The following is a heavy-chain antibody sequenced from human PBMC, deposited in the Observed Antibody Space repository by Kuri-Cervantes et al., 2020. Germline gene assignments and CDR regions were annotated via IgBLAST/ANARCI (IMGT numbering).Heavy chain of an antibody. D-gene: IGHD5-24*01. CDR2: ISYDGSNK. CDR1: GLAFSSYS. CDR3: ARMGQEDGYNLGAFDI. Sequence: GGSLRLSCAASGLAFSSYSFNWVRQAPGKGLEWVAVISYDGSNKYYVDSVKGRFTISRDNSKNTLFLQMNSLRAEDTAVYYCARMGQEDGYNLGAFDIWGQGTMVTVSS. V-gene: IGHV3-30*03. J-gene: IGHJ3*02.